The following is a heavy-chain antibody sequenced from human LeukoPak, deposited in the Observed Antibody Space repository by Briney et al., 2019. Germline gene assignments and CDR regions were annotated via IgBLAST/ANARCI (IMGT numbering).Heavy chain of an antibody. CDR3: AKSGRGDGSGYYYFDY. V-gene: IGHV3-7*01. Sequence: PSETLSLTCAVYGGSFSGYYWSWVRQAPGKGLEWVANIKQDGSEKHYVESVKGRFTISRDNAKNSLYLQMSSLRAEDTAAYYCAKSGRGDGSGYYYFDYCGQGALVTVSS. CDR2: IKQDGSEK. CDR1: GGSFSGYY. J-gene: IGHJ4*02. D-gene: IGHD6-19*01.